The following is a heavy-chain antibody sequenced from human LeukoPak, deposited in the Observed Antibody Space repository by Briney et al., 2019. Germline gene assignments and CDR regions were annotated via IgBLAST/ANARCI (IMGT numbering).Heavy chain of an antibody. CDR2: ISYDGSNE. Sequence: GGSLRLSCAASGFTFSSYAMHWVRQAPGKGLEWVAVISYDGSNEYYADSVKGRFTISRDNSKNTLYVQMNSLRAEDTAVYYCARDSGYCSGDNCYYFDYWGQGTLVAVSS. J-gene: IGHJ4*02. D-gene: IGHD2-15*01. CDR3: ARDSGYCSGDNCYYFDY. V-gene: IGHV3-30*04. CDR1: GFTFSSYA.